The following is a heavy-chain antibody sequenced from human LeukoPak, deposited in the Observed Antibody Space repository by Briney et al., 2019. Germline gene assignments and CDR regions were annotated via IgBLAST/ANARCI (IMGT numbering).Heavy chain of an antibody. Sequence: SETLSLTCTVAGGSISSYYRSWIRQPPGKGLEWIAYIYYSGSTNYNPSLKSRVTISVDTSKNQFSLKLSSVTAADTAVYYCARRIGAADAFDSWGQGTLVTVSS. J-gene: IGHJ4*02. CDR3: ARRIGAADAFDS. CDR2: IYYSGST. CDR1: GGSISSYY. D-gene: IGHD6-13*01. V-gene: IGHV4-59*08.